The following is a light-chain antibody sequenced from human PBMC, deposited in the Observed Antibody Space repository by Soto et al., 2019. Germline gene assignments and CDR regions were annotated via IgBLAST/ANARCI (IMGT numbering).Light chain of an antibody. J-gene: IGKJ2*01. Sequence: EIVMTQSPATLSVSPGERATLSCRASQSVSSYLAWYQQRPGQAPRLLIYDASTRATAIPARFSGSGSGTESTLTISSLQSEDFAFYYCQQYNNWPPKYTFGQGTKLEIK. CDR3: QQYNNWPPKYT. V-gene: IGKV3-15*01. CDR2: DAS. CDR1: QSVSSY.